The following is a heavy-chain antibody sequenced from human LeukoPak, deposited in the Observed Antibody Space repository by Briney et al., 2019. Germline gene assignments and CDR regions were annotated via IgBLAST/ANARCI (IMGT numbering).Heavy chain of an antibody. CDR3: ARRGVYGSGAFYLDY. Sequence: GGSLRLSCAASGFTFSSYTMNWVRQAPGKGLEWVSSISGSSSYIYYGDSVKGRFTISRDNAKNSLYLQMNSLRAEDTAVYYCARRGVYGSGAFYLDYWGQGTLVTVSS. CDR2: ISGSSSYI. D-gene: IGHD3-10*01. J-gene: IGHJ4*02. CDR1: GFTFSSYT. V-gene: IGHV3-21*01.